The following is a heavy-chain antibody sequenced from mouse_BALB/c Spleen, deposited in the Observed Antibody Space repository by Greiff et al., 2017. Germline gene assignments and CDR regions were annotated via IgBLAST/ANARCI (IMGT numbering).Heavy chain of an antibody. CDR2: INPSTGYT. Sequence: VMLVESGAELAKPGASVKMSCKASGYTFTSYWMHWVKQRPGQGLEWIGYINPSTGYTEYNQKFKDKATLTADKSSSTAYMQLSSLTSEDSAVYYCARSRGYYFDYWGQGTTLTVSS. J-gene: IGHJ2*01. CDR3: ARSRGYYFDY. V-gene: IGHV1-7*01. CDR1: GYTFTSYW.